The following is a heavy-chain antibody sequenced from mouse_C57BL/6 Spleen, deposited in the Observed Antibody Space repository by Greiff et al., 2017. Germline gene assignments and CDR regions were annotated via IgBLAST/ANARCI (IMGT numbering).Heavy chain of an antibody. CDR3: ARGDGYDGGPWFAY. J-gene: IGHJ3*01. D-gene: IGHD2-2*01. V-gene: IGHV5-17*01. Sequence: EVKLVESGGGLVKPGGSLKLSCAASGFTFSDYGMHWVRQAPEKGLEWVAYISSGSSTIYYADTVKGRFTISRDNAKNTLFLQMTSLRSEDTAMYYCARGDGYDGGPWFAYWGQGTLVTVSA. CDR1: GFTFSDYG. CDR2: ISSGSSTI.